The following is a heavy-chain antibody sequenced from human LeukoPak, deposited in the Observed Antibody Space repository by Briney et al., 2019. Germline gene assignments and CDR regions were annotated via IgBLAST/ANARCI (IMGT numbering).Heavy chain of an antibody. V-gene: IGHV4-4*07. D-gene: IGHD1-1*01. CDR1: GGSISSYY. J-gene: IGHJ5*02. CDR3: ARDLFRDNWNDVGWFDP. Sequence: SETLSLTCTGSGGSISSYYWSWIRQPAGKGLEWIGRIYTSGSTNYNPSLKSRVTMSVDTSKNQFSLKLSSVTAADTAVYYCARDLFRDNWNDVGWFDPWGQGTLVTVSS. CDR2: IYTSGST.